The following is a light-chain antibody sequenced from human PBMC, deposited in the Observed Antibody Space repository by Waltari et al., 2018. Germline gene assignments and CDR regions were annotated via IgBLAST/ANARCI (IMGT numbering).Light chain of an antibody. CDR2: EAS. CDR1: QSISKC. CDR3: QQYNSYSVLT. V-gene: IGKV1-5*03. Sequence: DIRMTQSPSTLSASAGDRVIISCRASQSISKCLAWYQQKPGKAPKNRIYEASTLQSGVPSRFSGTGSGTDFTLTISSLQPDDFATYYCQQYNSYSVLTFGGGTKVEIK. J-gene: IGKJ4*01.